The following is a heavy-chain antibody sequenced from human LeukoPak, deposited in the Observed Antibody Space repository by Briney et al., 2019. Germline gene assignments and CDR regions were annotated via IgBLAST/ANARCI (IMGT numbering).Heavy chain of an antibody. CDR3: AKAPVTTCSGAYCYPFDY. CDR2: ISVSGNT. Sequence: GGSLRLSCAASGFTLSSYAMSWVRQGPGKGLEWVSAISVSGNTYHADSVKGRFTISRDSSKNTLYLQLNSLRAEDAAVYYCAKAPVTTCSGAYCYPFDYWGQGTLVTVSS. D-gene: IGHD2-15*01. J-gene: IGHJ4*02. CDR1: GFTLSSYA. V-gene: IGHV3-23*01.